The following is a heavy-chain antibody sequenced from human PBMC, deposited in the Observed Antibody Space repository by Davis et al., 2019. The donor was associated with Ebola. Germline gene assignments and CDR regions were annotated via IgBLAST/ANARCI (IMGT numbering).Heavy chain of an antibody. CDR1: GFTFSTYG. V-gene: IGHV3-30*02. J-gene: IGHJ6*02. CDR2: IRYDGTDK. Sequence: PGGSLRLSCAASGFTFSTYGMHWVRQAPGKGLEWVSFIRYDGTDKYNADSVKGRFTISRDNSKNTLYLQMNNLRVEDTAVYYCAKDTGGSRLGPGGMDVWGQGTTVTVSS. D-gene: IGHD2-15*01. CDR3: AKDTGGSRLGPGGMDV.